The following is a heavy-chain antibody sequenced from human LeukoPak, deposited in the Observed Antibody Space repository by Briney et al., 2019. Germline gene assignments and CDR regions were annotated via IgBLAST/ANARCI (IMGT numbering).Heavy chain of an antibody. Sequence: ASVKVSCRASGYTFTGYYMHWVRQATGQGLEWMGRINPNSGGTNYAQKFQGRVTMTRDTSISTAYRELSSLRSDDTAVYYCARDLTIVVVPGANDAFDIWGQGTLATVSS. CDR3: ARDLTIVVVPGANDAFDI. J-gene: IGHJ3*02. V-gene: IGHV1-2*06. D-gene: IGHD2-2*01. CDR2: INPNSGGT. CDR1: GYTFTGYY.